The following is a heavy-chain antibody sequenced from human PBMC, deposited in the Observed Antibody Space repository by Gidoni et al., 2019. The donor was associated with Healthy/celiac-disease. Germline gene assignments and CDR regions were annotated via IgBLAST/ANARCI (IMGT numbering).Heavy chain of an antibody. CDR2: ISYDGSNK. J-gene: IGHJ4*02. Sequence: QVQLVESGGGVVQPGRSLRLSCAASGFTFSSYGMHWVRQAPGKGLGWVAVISYDGSNKYYADSVKGRFTISRDNSKNTLYLQMNSLRAEDTAVYYCAKDGDTAMVNWGQGTLVTVSS. D-gene: IGHD5-18*01. CDR1: GFTFSSYG. V-gene: IGHV3-30*18. CDR3: AKDGDTAMVN.